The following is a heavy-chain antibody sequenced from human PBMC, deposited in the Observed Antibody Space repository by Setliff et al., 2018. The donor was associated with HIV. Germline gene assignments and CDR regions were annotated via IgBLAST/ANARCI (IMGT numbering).Heavy chain of an antibody. CDR1: GVYVSSGGYY. CDR2: VYYTGTS. Sequence: SETLSLTCTVSGVYVSSGGYYWSWIRQHPGKGLEWIWYVYYTGTSYFNPSLKSRITISVDTSKNHFSLKLGFVTAADTAVYYCARGESTTWDLAEYFQHWGHGTLVTVSS. V-gene: IGHV4-31*03. D-gene: IGHD2-2*01. CDR3: ARGESTTWDLAEYFQH. J-gene: IGHJ1*01.